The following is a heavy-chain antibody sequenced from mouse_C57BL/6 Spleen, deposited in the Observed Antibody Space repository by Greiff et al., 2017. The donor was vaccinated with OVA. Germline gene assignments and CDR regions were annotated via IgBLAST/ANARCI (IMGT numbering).Heavy chain of an antibody. CDR3: ARYDYGNYG. CDR1: GYTFTSYW. D-gene: IGHD2-1*01. V-gene: IGHV1-69*01. J-gene: IGHJ3*01. CDR2: IDPSDGDT. Sequence: QVQLQQPGAELVMPGASVKLSCKASGYTFTSYWMHWVKQRPGQGLEWIGEIDPSDGDTNYHQKFKGKSTLTVDKSSSTAYMQLSSLTSEDSAVYYCARYDYGNYGWGQGTLVTVSA.